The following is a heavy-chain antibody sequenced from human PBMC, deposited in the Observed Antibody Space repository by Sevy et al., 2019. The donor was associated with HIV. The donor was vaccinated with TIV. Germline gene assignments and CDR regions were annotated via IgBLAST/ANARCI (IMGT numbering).Heavy chain of an antibody. Sequence: ASVKVSCKTSGGTFSDYAFSWVRQAPGQGLEWMGSINPIFDTANCAQKFQGRVTITADESTSTVYMELSSLRSEDSAIFYCAGEEDASSSLHYYMDVWGKGTTVTVSS. CDR1: GGTFSDYA. CDR2: INPIFDTA. D-gene: IGHD6-6*01. J-gene: IGHJ6*03. CDR3: AGEEDASSSLHYYMDV. V-gene: IGHV1-69*13.